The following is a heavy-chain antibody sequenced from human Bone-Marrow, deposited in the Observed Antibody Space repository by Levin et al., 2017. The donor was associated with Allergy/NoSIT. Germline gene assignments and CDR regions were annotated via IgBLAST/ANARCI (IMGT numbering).Heavy chain of an antibody. CDR2: IKQDGSEK. D-gene: IGHD6-19*01. Sequence: GGSLRLSCAASGFTFSSYWMSWVRQAPGKGLEWVANIKQDGSEKYYVDSVKGRFTISRDNAKNSLYLQMNSLRAEDTAVYYCASGVRYSSGWPRGGFDYWGQGTLVTVSS. CDR3: ASGVRYSSGWPRGGFDY. V-gene: IGHV3-7*03. J-gene: IGHJ4*02. CDR1: GFTFSSYW.